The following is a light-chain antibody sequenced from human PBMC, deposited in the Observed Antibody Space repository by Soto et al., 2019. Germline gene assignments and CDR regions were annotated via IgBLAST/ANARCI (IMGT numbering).Light chain of an antibody. CDR3: NSSTSKSTGV. Sequence: QSALTQPASVSGSPGQSITISCTGTSSDVGGYNYVSWYQQHPGKGPKIIIYEVSNRPSGVSNRLSASKSGNTASLTISGLQAEDDADDYCNSSTSKSTGVFGAGTKVTVL. V-gene: IGLV2-14*01. CDR1: SSDVGGYNY. J-gene: IGLJ1*01. CDR2: EVS.